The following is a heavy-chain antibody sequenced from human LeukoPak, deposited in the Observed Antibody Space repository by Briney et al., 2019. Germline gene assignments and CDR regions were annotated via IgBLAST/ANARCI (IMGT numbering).Heavy chain of an antibody. D-gene: IGHD1-1*01. J-gene: IGHJ4*02. CDR1: GGSLTSYF. CDR3: ARDQTRGYYYFDY. V-gene: IGHV4-59*01. CDR2: IFYSGST. Sequence: PSETLSLTCTVSGGSLTSYFWSWIRQPPGKGLEWIGYIFYSGSTNYNPSLKSRVTISVDTSKNQFSLRLSSVTAADTAVYYCARDQTRGYYYFDYWGQGTLVTVSS.